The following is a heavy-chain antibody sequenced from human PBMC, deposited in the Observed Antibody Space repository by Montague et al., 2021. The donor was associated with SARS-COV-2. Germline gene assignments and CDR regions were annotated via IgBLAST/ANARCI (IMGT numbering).Heavy chain of an antibody. V-gene: IGHV4-31*03. J-gene: IGHJ5*02. CDR1: GGSIRSENYY. CDR3: ARDGTAGDWFDP. CDR2: IHYSGST. Sequence: TLSLTYTVSGGSIRSENYYWSWIRQHPGKGLEWIGYIHYSGSTDYNPSLNSRVSISVDTSKNQFSLKLRSVTAADTAVYFCARDGTAGDWFDPWGQGTLVTVSS. D-gene: IGHD1-26*01.